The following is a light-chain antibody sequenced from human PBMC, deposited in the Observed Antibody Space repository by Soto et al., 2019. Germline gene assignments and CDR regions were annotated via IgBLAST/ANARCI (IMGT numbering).Light chain of an antibody. J-gene: IGKJ5*01. CDR2: DAS. Sequence: EIVLTQSPATLSLSPGERATLSCRASQSVRNYLAWYQQKPGQAPRLLIYDASNRATGIPARFSGSGSRTVFTLTINILEPDVFAVYYCHQRINCPPITFGQGTRLDIK. V-gene: IGKV3-11*01. CDR1: QSVRNY. CDR3: HQRINCPPIT.